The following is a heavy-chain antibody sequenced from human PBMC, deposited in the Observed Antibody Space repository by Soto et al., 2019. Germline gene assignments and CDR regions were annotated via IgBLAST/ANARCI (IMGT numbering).Heavy chain of an antibody. CDR2: TYYRSKWYN. D-gene: IGHD3-22*01. Sequence: SQSLSITCGIFGGSVSSNSAAWNWIRQSPSRGLEWLGRTYYRSKWYNDYAVSVKSRITINPDTSKNQFSLQMNSVTPEDTAVYYCARSPWQYYYDSSGYYRPYYFDYRGQGTLVTLSS. CDR3: ARSPWQYYYDSSGYYRPYYFDY. J-gene: IGHJ4*02. CDR1: GGSVSSNSAA. V-gene: IGHV6-1*01.